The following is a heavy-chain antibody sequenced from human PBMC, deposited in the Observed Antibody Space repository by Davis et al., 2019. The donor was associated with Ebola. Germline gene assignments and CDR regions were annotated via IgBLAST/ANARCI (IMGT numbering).Heavy chain of an antibody. J-gene: IGHJ6*02. CDR1: GGSFSGYY. Sequence: SETLSLTCAVYGGSFSGYYWSWIRQPPGKGLEWTGEIHHSGSTNYNPSLKSRVTISVDTSKNQFSLKLRSVTAADTAVYYCARARIRKYCSSTNCYLLYYYGMDVWGQGTTVTVSS. CDR2: IHHSGST. CDR3: ARARIRKYCSSTNCYLLYYYGMDV. D-gene: IGHD2-2*01. V-gene: IGHV4-34*01.